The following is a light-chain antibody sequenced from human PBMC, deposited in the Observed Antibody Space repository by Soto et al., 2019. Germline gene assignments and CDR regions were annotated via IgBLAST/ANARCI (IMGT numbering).Light chain of an antibody. CDR2: GAS. CDR1: HSVSSS. CDR3: QQDNKWTLT. Sequence: EVVMTHPATNVSLSPDVTATHSYRASHSVSSSLAWYQQKPGQAPRLLISGASTRAAGIPARFSGSGSGTEFTLTISSLQSEDFAVYYCQQDNKWTLTFGQGTRLEIK. J-gene: IGKJ5*01. V-gene: IGKV3-15*01.